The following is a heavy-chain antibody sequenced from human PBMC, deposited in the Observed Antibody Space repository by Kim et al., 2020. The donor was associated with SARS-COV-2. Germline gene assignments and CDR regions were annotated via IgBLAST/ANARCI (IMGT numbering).Heavy chain of an antibody. D-gene: IGHD2-15*01. V-gene: IGHV3-23*01. CDR1: GFTFSSYA. J-gene: IGHJ4*02. Sequence: GGSLRLSCAASGFTFSSYAMNWVRQAPGKGLEWVSAISGSGGSTYYADSVRGRFTISRDNSKNTLSLQMSSLRPEDTALYYCAKDSAVVHEYWGQGTLVTVSS. CDR3: AKDSAVVHEY. CDR2: ISGSGGST.